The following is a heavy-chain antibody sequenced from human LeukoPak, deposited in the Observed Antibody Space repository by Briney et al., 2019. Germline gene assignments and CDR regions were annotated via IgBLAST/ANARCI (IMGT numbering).Heavy chain of an antibody. Sequence: GASLRLSCAASGFTFSSYAMSWVRQAPGKGLGWVSAISGSGGSTYYADSVKGRFTISRGNSKNTLYLQMNSLRAEDTAVYYCANQKSYYYYGMDVWGQGTTVTVSS. CDR2: ISGSGGST. J-gene: IGHJ6*02. CDR1: GFTFSSYA. V-gene: IGHV3-23*01. CDR3: ANQKSYYYYGMDV.